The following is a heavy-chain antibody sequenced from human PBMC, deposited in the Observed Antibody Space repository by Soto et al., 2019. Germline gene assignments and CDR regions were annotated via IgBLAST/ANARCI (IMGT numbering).Heavy chain of an antibody. Sequence: QVQLVQSGAELKRPGSSVNVSCKTSGGTFTASIFSWVRQAPGQGLEWMGRVIPFSDIADYAQKLQDRLAISAGKSTTTLSMELTCMRSEDTAVNFGAREDSGATFVSWRQRTLVTVS. CDR3: AREDSGATFVS. CDR1: GGTFTASI. V-gene: IGHV1-69*02. J-gene: IGHJ5*01. CDR2: VIPFSDIA. D-gene: IGHD3-10*01.